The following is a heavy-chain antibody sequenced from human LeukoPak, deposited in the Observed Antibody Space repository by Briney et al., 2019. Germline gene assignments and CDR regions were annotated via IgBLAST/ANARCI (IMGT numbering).Heavy chain of an antibody. D-gene: IGHD2-2*01. V-gene: IGHV4-4*02. CDR3: ARNRAAARAPFDY. CDR2: IYHSGST. J-gene: IGHJ4*02. CDR1: GGSISSSNW. Sequence: SETLSLTCAVSGGSISSSNWWSWVRQPPGKGLEWIGEIYHSGSTNYNPSLKSRVTISVDKSKNQFSLKLSSVTAADTAVYYCARNRAAARAPFDYWGQGTLVTVSS.